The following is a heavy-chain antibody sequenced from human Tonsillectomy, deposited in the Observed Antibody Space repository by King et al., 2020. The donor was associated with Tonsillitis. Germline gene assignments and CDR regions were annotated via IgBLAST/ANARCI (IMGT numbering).Heavy chain of an antibody. CDR2: ITGGGSYT. CDR3: ARSVYGGYPYFEY. D-gene: IGHD3-22*01. Sequence: HVQLVESGGGLVKPGGSLRLSCAVSGFTFSDYYMGWIRQAPGKGLEWVSYITGGGSYTNYADSEKGRFTISRDNAKNSLYLQMNRLRPEDTAVYYCARSVYGGYPYFEYWGQGTLVTVSS. V-gene: IGHV3-11*06. J-gene: IGHJ4*02. CDR1: GFTFSDYY.